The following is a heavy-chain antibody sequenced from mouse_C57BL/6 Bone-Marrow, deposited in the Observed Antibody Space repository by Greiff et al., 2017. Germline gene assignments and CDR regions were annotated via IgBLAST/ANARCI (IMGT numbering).Heavy chain of an antibody. Sequence: QVQLKQSGAELVMPGASVKLSCKASGYTFTSYWMHWVKQRPGQGLEWIGEIDPSDSYTNYNQKFKGKSTLTVDKSSSTAYMQLSSLTSEDSAVYYCARRRGFYDGYLWFAYWGQGTLVTVSA. D-gene: IGHD2-3*01. CDR2: IDPSDSYT. CDR1: GYTFTSYW. CDR3: ARRRGFYDGYLWFAY. J-gene: IGHJ3*01. V-gene: IGHV1-69*01.